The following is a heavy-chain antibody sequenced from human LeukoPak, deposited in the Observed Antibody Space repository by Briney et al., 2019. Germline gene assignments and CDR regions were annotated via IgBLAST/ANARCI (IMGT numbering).Heavy chain of an antibody. CDR3: ARGYWGSASCLQNNWFDP. CDR2: IGHSGSTI. CDR1: GFTFSDYY. D-gene: IGHD2-2*01. J-gene: IGHJ5*02. Sequence: PGGSLRLSCAASGFTFSDYYMSWIRQAPGKGLEWVSYIGHSGSTIYYADSVKGRFTISRDNAKNSLYLQMNSLRAEDTAVYYCARGYWGSASCLQNNWFDPWGQGTLGTVSS. V-gene: IGHV3-11*01.